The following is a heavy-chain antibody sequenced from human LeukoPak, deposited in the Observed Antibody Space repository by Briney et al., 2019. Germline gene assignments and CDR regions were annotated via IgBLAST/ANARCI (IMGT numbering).Heavy chain of an antibody. D-gene: IGHD3-10*01. CDR3: ARGGEIDPMIRGVIYYNGMDV. J-gene: IGHJ6*02. CDR1: GFTFSSSW. V-gene: IGHV3-7*01. Sequence: PGGSLRLSCAASGFTFSSSWMSWVRQAPGKGLEWVADIKEDGSDTYYVDSVKGRFTISRDNAKNSLYMQMNSLRAEDTAVYYCARGGEIDPMIRGVIYYNGMDVWGQGTTVTVSS. CDR2: IKEDGSDT.